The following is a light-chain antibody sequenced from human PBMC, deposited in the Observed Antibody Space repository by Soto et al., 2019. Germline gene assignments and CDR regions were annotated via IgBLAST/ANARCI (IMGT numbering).Light chain of an antibody. CDR2: GAS. Sequence: EIVLTQSPGTLSLSPGERATLSCRASQSVSTNYLAWYQHRPGQAPRLLVYGASYRATGIPDRFSSSGSGTDFTLTITRLEPEDFAVYYCQQYAGSPGTFGQGTKVEIK. CDR1: QSVSTNY. CDR3: QQYAGSPGT. J-gene: IGKJ1*01. V-gene: IGKV3-20*01.